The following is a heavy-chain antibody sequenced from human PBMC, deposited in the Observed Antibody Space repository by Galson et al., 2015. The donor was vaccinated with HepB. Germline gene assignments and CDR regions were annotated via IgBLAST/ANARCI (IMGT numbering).Heavy chain of an antibody. V-gene: IGHV3-48*02. CDR3: ATGDDISQGGRSY. Sequence: SLRLSCAASGFSINTYTMIWVRQVPGKGLEWLSYINSGSSTIHYADSVRGRFTVSRDNAKNSVYLQMNSLRDEDTALYYCATGDDISQGGRSYWGQGTLVTVSS. CDR2: INSGSSTI. J-gene: IGHJ4*02. CDR1: GFSINTYT. D-gene: IGHD7-27*01.